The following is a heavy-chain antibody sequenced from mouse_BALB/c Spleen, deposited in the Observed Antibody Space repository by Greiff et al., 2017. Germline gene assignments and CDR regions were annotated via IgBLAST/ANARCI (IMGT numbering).Heavy chain of an antibody. Sequence: VQLQQSGAELVKPGASVKLSCKASGYTFTSYYMYWVKQRPGQGLEWIGEINPSNGGTNFNEKFKGKATFTADTSSNTAYMQLSSLTSEDSAVYYCARRSYYFDYWGQGTTLTVSS. CDR2: INPSNGGT. CDR3: ARRSYYFDY. CDR1: GYTFTSYY. J-gene: IGHJ2*01. V-gene: IGHV1S81*02.